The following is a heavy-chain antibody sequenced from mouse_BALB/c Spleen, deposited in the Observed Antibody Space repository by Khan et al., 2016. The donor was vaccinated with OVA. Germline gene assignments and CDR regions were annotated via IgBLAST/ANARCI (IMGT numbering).Heavy chain of an antibody. CDR2: ISYGGST. D-gene: IGHD1-1*01. CDR1: GYSITSDYA. Sequence: EVQLVESGPGLVKPSQSLSLTCTVTGYSITSDYAWDWIRQFPGNKLEWMGYISYGGSTSYTPSLQSRISITRDTSKNQFFLQLNSVTTEDTATYNCARKNYYGYAMDYWGQGTSVTVSS. J-gene: IGHJ4*01. V-gene: IGHV3-2*02. CDR3: ARKNYYGYAMDY.